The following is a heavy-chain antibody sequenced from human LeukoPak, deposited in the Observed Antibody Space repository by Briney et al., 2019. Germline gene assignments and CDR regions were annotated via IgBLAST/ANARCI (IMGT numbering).Heavy chain of an antibody. CDR3: ARARYGDVDY. V-gene: IGHV3-74*01. CDR1: GFTFNSYW. J-gene: IGHJ4*02. CDR2: IDTDGSRI. D-gene: IGHD3-10*01. Sequence: GGSLRLSCAASGFTFNSYWMHWVRQAPGKGLVWVSRIDTDGSRINYADSVKGRFTISRDNARNTLYLQMNSLRADDTAVYSCARARYGDVDYWGQGTLVTVSS.